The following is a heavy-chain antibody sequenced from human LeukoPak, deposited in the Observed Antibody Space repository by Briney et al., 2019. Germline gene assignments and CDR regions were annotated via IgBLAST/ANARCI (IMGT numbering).Heavy chain of an antibody. D-gene: IGHD3-16*02. Sequence: GSLRLSCAVSGFTFSGYAMSWVRQAPGKGLVWVSRINSDGSATAYADSVKGRFTISRDNAENTLYLQMNSLRAEDTAVYYCARGTAGYHSSYFDYWGQGTLVTVSS. CDR1: GFTFSGYA. J-gene: IGHJ4*02. CDR2: INSDGSAT. CDR3: ARGTAGYHSSYFDY. V-gene: IGHV3-74*01.